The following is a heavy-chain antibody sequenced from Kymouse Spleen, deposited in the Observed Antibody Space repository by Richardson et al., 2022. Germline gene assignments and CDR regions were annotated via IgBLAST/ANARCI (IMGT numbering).Heavy chain of an antibody. J-gene: IGHJ3*02. CDR1: GFTFSGSA. CDR3: TRMGMGAFDI. D-gene: IGHD7-27*02. V-gene: IGHV3-73*02. CDR2: IRSKANSYAT. Sequence: EVQLVESGGGLVQPGGSLKLSCAASGFTFSGSAMHWVRQASGKGLEWVGRIRSKANSYATAYAASVKGRFTISRDDSKNTAYLQMNSLKTEDTAVYYCTRMGMGAFDIWGQGTMVTVSS.